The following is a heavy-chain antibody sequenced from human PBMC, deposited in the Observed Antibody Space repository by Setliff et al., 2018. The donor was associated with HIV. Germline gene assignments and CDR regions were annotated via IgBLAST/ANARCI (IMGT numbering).Heavy chain of an antibody. CDR1: GLSMARTSYY. J-gene: IGHJ6*03. CDR3: ARDHHGARRDYYYYYMDV. V-gene: IGHV4-61*09. CDR2: IYTSGTT. Sequence: SETLSLTCNVSGLSMARTSYYWTWIRQPAGKGLEWIGHIYTSGTTDYNPSLKSRVTISVDTSKNQFSLKLSSVTAADTAVYYCARDHHGARRDYYYYYMDVWGKGTTVTV.